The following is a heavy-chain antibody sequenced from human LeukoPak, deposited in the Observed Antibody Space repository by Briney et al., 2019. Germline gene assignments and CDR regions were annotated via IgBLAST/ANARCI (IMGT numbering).Heavy chain of an antibody. D-gene: IGHD3-10*01. Sequence: ASVKVSCKASGYTFTGYYMHWVRQAPGQGLEWMGWINPNSGGTNYAQKFQGRVTMTRDTSISTAYMELSRLRSDDTAVYYCAVGSGSYYYYGMDVWGRGTTVTVSS. CDR3: AVGSGSYYYYGMDV. CDR2: INPNSGGT. J-gene: IGHJ6*02. V-gene: IGHV1-2*02. CDR1: GYTFTGYY.